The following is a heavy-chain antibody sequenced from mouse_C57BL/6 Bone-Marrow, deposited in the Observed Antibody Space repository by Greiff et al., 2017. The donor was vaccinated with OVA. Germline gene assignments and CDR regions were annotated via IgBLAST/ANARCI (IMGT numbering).Heavy chain of an antibody. CDR1: GYTFTSYW. CDR2: IHPNSGST. CDR3: ARAPLFAY. J-gene: IGHJ3*01. Sequence: VQLQQPGAELVKPGASVKLSCKASGYTFTSYWMHWVKQRPGQGLEWIGMIHPNSGSTNYNETFKSKATLTVDKSASTAYMQLSSLTSEDSAVYYCARAPLFAYWGQGTLVTVAA. V-gene: IGHV1-64*01.